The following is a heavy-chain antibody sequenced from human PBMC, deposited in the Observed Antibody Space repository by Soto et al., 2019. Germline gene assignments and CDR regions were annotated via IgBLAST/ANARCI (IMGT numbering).Heavy chain of an antibody. CDR3: VSARCGGGGCYQGDS. J-gene: IGHJ5*01. Sequence: QVQLVQSGAEVKKPGASVKVSCKASGYTFTSYYMHWVRQAPGQGLEWMGIINPSGRSTSYEQKLQVRVTMTRDTSTSTVYMELSSLRSEDTAMYYCVSARCGGGGCYQGDSWGQGTLVTVSS. V-gene: IGHV1-46*03. CDR1: GYTFTSYY. CDR2: INPSGRST. D-gene: IGHD2-15*01.